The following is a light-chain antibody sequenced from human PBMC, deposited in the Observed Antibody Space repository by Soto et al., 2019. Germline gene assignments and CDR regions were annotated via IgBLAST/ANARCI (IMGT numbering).Light chain of an antibody. J-gene: IGLJ1*01. Sequence: SVLTQPPSASGTPGQRVTISCSGSSSNIGSNTVNWYQQLPGTAPKLLIYNNNQRPSGVPDRFSGSKSGTSASLAISGLQSEDEADCYCAAWDDSLNGLVFGTGTKLTVL. CDR1: SSNIGSNT. V-gene: IGLV1-44*01. CDR2: NNN. CDR3: AAWDDSLNGLV.